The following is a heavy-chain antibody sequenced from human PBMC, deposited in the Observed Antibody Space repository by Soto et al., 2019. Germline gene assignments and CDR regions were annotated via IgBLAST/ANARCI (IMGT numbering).Heavy chain of an antibody. J-gene: IGHJ6*02. V-gene: IGHV3-30-3*01. CDR3: AREYLDYGPDV. Sequence: GGSLRLSCAASGFSFGRYAMRWVRQAPGKGLEWVASIPYDGGNRKYADSVKGRFTISRDNAKDMLYLHMSSLGPDDTSVYYCAREYLDYGPDVWGQGTSVTVSS. CDR2: IPYDGGNR. CDR1: GFSFGRYA.